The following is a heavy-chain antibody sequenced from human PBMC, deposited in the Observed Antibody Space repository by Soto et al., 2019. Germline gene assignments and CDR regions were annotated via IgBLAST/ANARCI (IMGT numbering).Heavy chain of an antibody. D-gene: IGHD3-10*01. J-gene: IGHJ4*02. CDR2: INAGNGNT. CDR1: GYTFTSYA. CDR3: ARDLGFGLSDY. V-gene: IGHV1-3*01. Sequence: GASVKVSCKASGYTFTSYAMHWVRQAPGHRLAWMAWINAGNGNTKYSQKFQGRVTITRDTSASTAYMELSSLRSEGTAVYYCARDLGFGLSDYWGQGTLVTVSS.